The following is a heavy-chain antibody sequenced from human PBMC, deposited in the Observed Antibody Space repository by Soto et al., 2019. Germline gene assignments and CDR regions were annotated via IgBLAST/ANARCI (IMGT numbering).Heavy chain of an antibody. CDR2: IYYSGST. Sequence: SETLSLTCTVSGDSVSSSNYHWGWIRQPPGKGLEWIGSIYYSGSTYYNPSLKSRVTISIDTSKNQFSLKLTSVTAADTSVYYCARLGWVAIFELARHFDYWGLGALVTVSS. D-gene: IGHD3-3*01. CDR3: ARLGWVAIFELARHFDY. J-gene: IGHJ4*01. V-gene: IGHV4-39*01. CDR1: GDSVSSSNYH.